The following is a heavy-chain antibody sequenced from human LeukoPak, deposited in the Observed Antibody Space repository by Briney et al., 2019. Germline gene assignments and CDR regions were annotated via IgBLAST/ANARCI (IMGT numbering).Heavy chain of an antibody. CDR1: GGSFSNYY. J-gene: IGHJ4*02. D-gene: IGHD1-26*01. CDR2: INDGGSN. V-gene: IGHV4-34*01. Sequence: SETLSLTCAVYGGSFSNYYWSWNRQPPGKGLEWIGEINDGGSNHYNPSLQSRVTMSVDTSNHQFSLKLNSMSAADTAVYYCAKGHSASNYAYFDSWGQGTLVTVSS. CDR3: AKGHSASNYAYFDS.